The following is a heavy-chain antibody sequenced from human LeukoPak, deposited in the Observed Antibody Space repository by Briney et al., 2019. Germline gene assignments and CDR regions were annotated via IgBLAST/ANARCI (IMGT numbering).Heavy chain of an antibody. CDR1: GGSFSGYY. CDR2: INHSGST. D-gene: IGHD6-6*01. CDR3: ARLYSTSGYNWFDP. V-gene: IGHV4-34*01. Sequence: SETLSLTCAVYGGSFSGYYWSWIRQPPGKGLEWIGEINHSGSTNYNPSLKSRVTISVDTSKNQFSLKLSSVTAADTAVYYCARLYSTSGYNWFDPWGQGTLVTVSS. J-gene: IGHJ5*02.